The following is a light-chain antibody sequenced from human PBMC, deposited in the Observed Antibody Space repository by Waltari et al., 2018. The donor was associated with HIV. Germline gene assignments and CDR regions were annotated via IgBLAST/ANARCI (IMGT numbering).Light chain of an antibody. J-gene: IGLJ1*01. CDR3: CSYAGSYPSV. CDR1: SSDVGRYNY. V-gene: IGLV2-11*01. CDR2: DVS. Sequence: QSALTQPRSVSGSPGQSVPISCTGTSSDVGRYNYVSWYQHHPGKAPKLMIYDVSKRPSGVPDRFSGSKSGNTASLTISGLQAEDEAAYYCCSYAGSYPSVFGAGTEVTVL.